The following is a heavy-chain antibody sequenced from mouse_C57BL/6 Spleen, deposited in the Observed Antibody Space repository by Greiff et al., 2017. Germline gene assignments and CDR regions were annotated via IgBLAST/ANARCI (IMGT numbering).Heavy chain of an antibody. D-gene: IGHD2-2*01. CDR1: GYSFTSYY. CDR3: ARGDGYAYAMDY. J-gene: IGHJ4*01. Sequence: QVQLQQSGPELVKPGASVKISCKASGYSFTSYYIHWVKQRPGQGLEWIGWIYPGSGNTKYNEKFKGKATLTADTSSSTAYMQLSSLTSEDSAVYYCARGDGYAYAMDYWGQGTSVTVSS. CDR2: IYPGSGNT. V-gene: IGHV1-66*01.